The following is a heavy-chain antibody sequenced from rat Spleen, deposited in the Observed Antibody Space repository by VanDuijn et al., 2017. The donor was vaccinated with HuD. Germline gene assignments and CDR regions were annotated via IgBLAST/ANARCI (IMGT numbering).Heavy chain of an antibody. J-gene: IGHJ2*01. D-gene: IGHD1-4*01. V-gene: IGHV5S13*01. CDR1: GFSFRNYG. Sequence: EVQLVESGGGFVQPGRSLKLSCAASGFSFRNYGMAWVRQVPTKGLEWVATISISGDYTYYRDSVKGRFTVSRENAKSTLYSQMNSLRSEDTATYYCTRDGRVSAHFDYWGQGVMVTVSS. CDR2: ISISGDYT. CDR3: TRDGRVSAHFDY.